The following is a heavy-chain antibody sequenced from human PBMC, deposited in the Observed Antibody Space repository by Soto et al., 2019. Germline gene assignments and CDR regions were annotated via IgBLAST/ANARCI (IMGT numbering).Heavy chain of an antibody. V-gene: IGHV4-39*01. Sequence: PSETLSLTCTVSGGSISGSTYYWGWIRQPPGKGLEYIGSTYYSGRTYYNPSLKSRVTVSVDTSKNQFSLNLNSVTAADTAVYYFARLPRFYYDSSGYSVFVIWGQGKLVTVS. CDR1: GGSISGSTYY. CDR3: ARLPRFYYDSSGYSVFVI. D-gene: IGHD3-22*01. CDR2: TYYSGRT. J-gene: IGHJ3*02.